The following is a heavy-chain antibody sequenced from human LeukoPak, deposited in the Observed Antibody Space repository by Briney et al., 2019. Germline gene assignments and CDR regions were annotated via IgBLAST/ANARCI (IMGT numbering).Heavy chain of an antibody. CDR2: IKPSGGNT. CDR3: ARVRDGYNDAYDI. J-gene: IGHJ3*02. V-gene: IGHV1-46*01. D-gene: IGHD5-24*01. CDR1: GYIFTSYN. Sequence: ALVKASCKPSGYIFTSYNLHWVRQSPGQRVEGMRIIKPSGGNTNYPQKFQGRVTMTRDTYTSTVYMELSSLKSEDTAVYYCARVRDGYNDAYDIWGQGTMVTVSS.